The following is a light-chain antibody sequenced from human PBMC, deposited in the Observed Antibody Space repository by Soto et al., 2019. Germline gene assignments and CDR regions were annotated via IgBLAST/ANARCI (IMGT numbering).Light chain of an antibody. J-gene: IGKJ1*01. CDR2: AAS. CDR1: QSISSW. V-gene: IGKV1-5*01. CDR3: QQYNSYWT. Sequence: IQMTQSPSTLSTCVGDRVTISCRASQSISSWLAWYQKKPGKAPKLMIYAASSLESGVPSRFSGSGSGTEFTLTISSLQPDDFATYYCQQYNSYWTSAQRTKVDI.